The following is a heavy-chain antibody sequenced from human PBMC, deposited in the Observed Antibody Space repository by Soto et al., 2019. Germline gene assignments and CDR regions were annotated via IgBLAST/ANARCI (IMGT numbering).Heavy chain of an antibody. CDR3: AHRAVAGTFFFDY. CDR2: IYWDDDK. V-gene: IGHV2-5*02. CDR1: GFSLNTSGVG. J-gene: IGHJ4*02. D-gene: IGHD6-19*01. Sequence: QITLKESGPTLVKPTQTLTLTCTLSGFSLNTSGVGVGWIRQPPGKTLEWLSLIYWDDDKRYSPSLRSRLTVTKDTSKNQGVLTMTNMDPADTATYYGAHRAVAGTFFFDYWSQGTLGTVSS.